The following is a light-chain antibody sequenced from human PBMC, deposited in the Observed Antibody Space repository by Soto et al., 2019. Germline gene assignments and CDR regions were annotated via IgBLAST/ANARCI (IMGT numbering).Light chain of an antibody. CDR1: QRVSSN. Sequence: EIVMTQSPATLSVSPGERATLSCRASQRVSSNLAWYQQQPCQAPRLLIYGASTRATGIPARFSGSGSGTEFTLSISSLQSEDFAVYYCQQYNNWPPWTFGQGTKVEIK. CDR2: GAS. V-gene: IGKV3-15*01. CDR3: QQYNNWPPWT. J-gene: IGKJ1*01.